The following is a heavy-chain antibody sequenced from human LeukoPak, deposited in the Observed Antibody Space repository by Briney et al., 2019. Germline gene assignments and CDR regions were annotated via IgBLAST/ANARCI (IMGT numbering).Heavy chain of an antibody. CDR3: ARGGYCSGGSCYRPNSYYYYMDV. J-gene: IGHJ6*03. V-gene: IGHV4-34*01. CDR1: GGSFSGYY. Sequence: SXTLSLTCAVYGGSFSGYYWSWIRQPPGKGLEWIGEINHSGSTNYNPSLKSRVTISVDKSKKQFSLKLSSVTAADTAVYYCARGGYCSGGSCYRPNSYYYYMDVWGKGTTVTVSS. D-gene: IGHD2-15*01. CDR2: INHSGST.